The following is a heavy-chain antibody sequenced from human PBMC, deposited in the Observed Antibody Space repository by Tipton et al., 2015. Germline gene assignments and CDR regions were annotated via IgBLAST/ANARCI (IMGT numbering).Heavy chain of an antibody. CDR1: GGSLSGYY. CDR2: MNHSGST. Sequence: TLSLTCAVYGGSLSGYYWSWIRQPPGEGLEWIGEMNHSGSTNYNPSLKSRVTISVDTSKNQFSLKVNSVTAADTAVYYCARGHKNGDSPWDYWGQGTLVTVSS. CDR3: ARGHKNGDSPWDY. D-gene: IGHD4-17*01. J-gene: IGHJ4*02. V-gene: IGHV4-34*01.